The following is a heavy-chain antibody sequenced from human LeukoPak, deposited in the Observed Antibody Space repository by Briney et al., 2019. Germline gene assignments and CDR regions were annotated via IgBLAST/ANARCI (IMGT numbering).Heavy chain of an antibody. CDR2: ISSNGGST. D-gene: IGHD2-2*01. J-gene: IGHJ3*02. CDR1: GFIFSSYA. CDR3: VKDRGDCSSTSCYDAFDI. V-gene: IGHV3-64D*06. Sequence: GGSLRLSCSASGFIFSSYAMHWVRQASGKGLEYVSAISSNGGSTYYADSVKGRFTISRDNSKNTLYLQMSSLRAEDTAVYYCVKDRGDCSSTSCYDAFDIWGQGTMVTVSS.